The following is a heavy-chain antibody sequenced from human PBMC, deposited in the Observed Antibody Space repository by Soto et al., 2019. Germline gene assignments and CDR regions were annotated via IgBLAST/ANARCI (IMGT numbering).Heavy chain of an antibody. Sequence: PGGSLRLSCAASGFTFSSYAMHWVRQAPGKGLEYVSAISSNGGSTYYANSVKGRFTISRDNSKNTLYLQMGSLRAEDMAVYYCARGDYYYYYMDVWGKGTTVTVSS. V-gene: IGHV3-64*01. CDR1: GFTFSSYA. CDR2: ISSNGGST. CDR3: ARGDYYYYYMDV. J-gene: IGHJ6*03.